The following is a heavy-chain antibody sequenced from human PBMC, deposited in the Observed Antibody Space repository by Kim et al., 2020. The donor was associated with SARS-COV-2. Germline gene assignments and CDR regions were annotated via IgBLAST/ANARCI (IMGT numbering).Heavy chain of an antibody. Sequence: SETLSLTCTVSGGSISSSGYYWGWIRQPPGKGLEWIGSIYYSGSTYYNPSLKSRVTISVDTSKNQFSLKLSSVTAADTAVYYCARHVYSSGQSVWFAVREANVLGSRYFDLWGRGTLVAVSS. J-gene: IGHJ2*01. V-gene: IGHV4-39*01. D-gene: IGHD6-19*01. CDR1: GGSISSSGYY. CDR2: IYYSGST. CDR3: ARHVYSSGQSVWFAVREANVLGSRYFDL.